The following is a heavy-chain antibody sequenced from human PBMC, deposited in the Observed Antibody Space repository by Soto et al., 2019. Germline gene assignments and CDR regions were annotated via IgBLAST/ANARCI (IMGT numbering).Heavy chain of an antibody. CDR2: INPSGGST. V-gene: IGHV1-46*01. D-gene: IGHD3-10*01. J-gene: IGHJ6*02. CDR1: GYTFTSYY. Sequence: ASVKVSCKASGYTFTSYYMHWVRQAPGQGLEWMGIINPSGGSTSYAQKFQGRVTMTRDTSTSTVYMELSSLRSEDTAVYYCARDTHYYGSGSYQETYYGMDVWGQGTTVTVSS. CDR3: ARDTHYYGSGSYQETYYGMDV.